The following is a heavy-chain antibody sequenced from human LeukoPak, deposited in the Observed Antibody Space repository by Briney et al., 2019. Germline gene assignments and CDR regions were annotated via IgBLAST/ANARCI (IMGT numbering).Heavy chain of an antibody. CDR1: GFTFSSYS. CDR2: ISSSSSTI. Sequence: GGSLRLSCAASGFTFSSYSMNWVRQAPGKGLEWVSYISSSSSTIYYADSVKGRFTISRDNAKNSLYLQMNSLRAEDTAVYYCARGGEDIVVVPAAPFDYWGQGTLVTVSS. CDR3: ARGGEDIVVVPAAPFDY. V-gene: IGHV3-48*04. J-gene: IGHJ4*02. D-gene: IGHD2-2*01.